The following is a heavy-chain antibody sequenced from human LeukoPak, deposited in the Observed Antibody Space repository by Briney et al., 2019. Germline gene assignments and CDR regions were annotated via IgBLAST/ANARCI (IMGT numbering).Heavy chain of an antibody. CDR2: IYHSGST. Sequence: PGGSLRLSCAAPGFTFSSYGMHWVRQAPGKGLEWIGEIYHSGSTNYNPSLKSRVTISVDKSKNQFSLKLSSVTAADTAVYYCARDRISSHVLLGIMVRGVMPNDAFDIWGQGTMVTVSS. J-gene: IGHJ3*02. D-gene: IGHD3-10*01. CDR1: GFTFSSYG. CDR3: ARDRISSHVLLGIMVRGVMPNDAFDI. V-gene: IGHV4-4*02.